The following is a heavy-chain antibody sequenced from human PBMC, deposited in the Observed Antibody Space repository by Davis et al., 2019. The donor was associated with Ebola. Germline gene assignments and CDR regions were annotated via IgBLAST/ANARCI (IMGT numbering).Heavy chain of an antibody. D-gene: IGHD3-10*01. CDR3: ARQSSPWFGELNFDY. J-gene: IGHJ4*02. V-gene: IGHV4-39*01. Sequence: MPSETLSLTCTVSGGSISSSSYYWGWIRQPPGKGLEWIGSIYYSGSTYYNPSLKSRVTISVDTSKNPFSLKLSSVTAADTAVYYCARQSSPWFGELNFDYWGQGTLVTVSS. CDR1: GGSISSSSYY. CDR2: IYYSGST.